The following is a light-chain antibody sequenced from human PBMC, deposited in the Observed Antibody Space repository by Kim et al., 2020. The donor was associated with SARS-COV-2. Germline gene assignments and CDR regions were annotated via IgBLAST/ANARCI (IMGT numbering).Light chain of an antibody. CDR2: GAS. J-gene: IGKJ2*01. CDR1: QSVYSSY. CDR3: QQYGSASFT. V-gene: IGKV3-20*01. Sequence: PGERATLSCRASQSVYSSYLTWYQQKPDQAPRLLIYGASTRATGIPDRFSGSGSGTDFTLTISRLEPEDSAVYYCQQYGSASFTFGQGTKLEI.